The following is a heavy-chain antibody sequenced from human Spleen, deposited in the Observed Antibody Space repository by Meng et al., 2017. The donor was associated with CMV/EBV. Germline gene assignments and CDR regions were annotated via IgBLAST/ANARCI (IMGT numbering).Heavy chain of an antibody. V-gene: IGHV3-30*04. D-gene: IGHD3-16*01. Sequence: GESLKISCTGSGFTFLDYSLHWVRQAPGKGLEWVALISPDGSKKYYAEFVKGRFTVSRDNSKKTLNLQMDSLRPEDTAVYYCARDVFAWAVPSTPFEFWGQGTLVTVSS. CDR3: ARDVFAWAVPSTPFEF. J-gene: IGHJ4*02. CDR1: GFTFLDYS. CDR2: ISPDGSKK.